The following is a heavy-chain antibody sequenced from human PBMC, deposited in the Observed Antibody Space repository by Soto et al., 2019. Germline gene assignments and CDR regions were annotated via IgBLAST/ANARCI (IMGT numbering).Heavy chain of an antibody. Sequence: EVQLLESGGGLVQPGGSLRLSCAASGFPFSSSGMLWVRQPPGEGLEWVSAIGPNPANTNYRDSVKGRFTISRDNSRNTVFLHMTALRAEDTALYYCTTARHRSSDACPAAEWGQGTLITVSS. V-gene: IGHV3-23*01. J-gene: IGHJ4*02. CDR1: GFPFSSSG. CDR2: IGPNPANT. D-gene: IGHD3-22*01. CDR3: TTARHRSSDACPAAE.